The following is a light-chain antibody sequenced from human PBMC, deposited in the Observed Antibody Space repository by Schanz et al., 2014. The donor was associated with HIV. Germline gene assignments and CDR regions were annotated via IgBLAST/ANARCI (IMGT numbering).Light chain of an antibody. CDR2: NDN. V-gene: IGLV1-44*01. Sequence: QSVLTQSPSASATPGQRVIISCSGSSFNVGSNSVNWYQHFAGAAPKLLIYNDNERPSGVPDRFSGSKSGTSASLAISGLQDEDEADYYCASWDDSLRGLLFGGGTKLTVL. CDR3: ASWDDSLRGLL. J-gene: IGLJ3*02. CDR1: SFNVGSNS.